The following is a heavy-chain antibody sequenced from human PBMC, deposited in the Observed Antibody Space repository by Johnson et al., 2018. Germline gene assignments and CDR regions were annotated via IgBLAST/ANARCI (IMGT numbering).Heavy chain of an antibody. V-gene: IGHV3-30-3*01. J-gene: IGHJ3*02. CDR2: IAYDGSKR. D-gene: IGHD3-10*01. CDR3: ARDSSHALDI. CDR1: GFTFSNYA. Sequence: QVQLVQSGGGVVQPGRSLRLSCAASGFTFSNYAMHWVRQAPGKGLEWVAVIAYDGSKRYYADSVNGRFTISRDNSKNMLYLQMNSLTDEDTAVYYCARDSSHALDIWGQGTMVTVSS.